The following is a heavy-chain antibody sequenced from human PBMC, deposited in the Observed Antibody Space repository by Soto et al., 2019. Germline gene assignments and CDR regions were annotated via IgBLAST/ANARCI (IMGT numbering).Heavy chain of an antibody. J-gene: IGHJ2*01. CDR3: AKGERTVTTGYFDL. CDR2: IDASNGNT. V-gene: IGHV1-3*01. D-gene: IGHD4-17*01. CDR1: GFTFTGYY. Sequence: ASVKVSCKASGFTFTGYYMHWVRQAPGQAPGQRLEWMGWIDASNGNTNYAQKFQGRVTITRDTSASTAYMELSSLRSEDTAVYYCAKGERTVTTGYFDLWGRGTLVTVSS.